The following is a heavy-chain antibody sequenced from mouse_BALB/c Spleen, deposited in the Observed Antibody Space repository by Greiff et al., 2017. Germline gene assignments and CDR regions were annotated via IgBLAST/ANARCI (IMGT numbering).Heavy chain of an antibody. V-gene: IGHV1-55*01. Sequence: QVQLKQPGAELVKPGTSVKLSCKASGYNFTSYWINWVKLRPGQGLEWIGDIYPGSGSTNYNEKFKSKATLTVDTSSSTAYMQLSSLASEDSALYYCARSGSFFLYAMDYWGQGTSVTVSS. J-gene: IGHJ4*01. CDR2: IYPGSGST. CDR1: GYNFTSYW. D-gene: IGHD3-2*02. CDR3: ARSGSFFLYAMDY.